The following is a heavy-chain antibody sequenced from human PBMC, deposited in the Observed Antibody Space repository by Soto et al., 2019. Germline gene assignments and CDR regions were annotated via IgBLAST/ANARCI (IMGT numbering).Heavy chain of an antibody. CDR2: MSPNSGNT. J-gene: IGHJ6*02. CDR1: GYTFTTYD. D-gene: IGHD1-26*01. V-gene: IGHV1-8*01. CDR3: ARQWELSGYYYGMDV. Sequence: ASVKVSCKASGYTFTTYDINWVRQATGQGLEWMGWMSPNSGNTGYAQKFQGRVTMTRDTSISTAYMELSSLRSDDTAVYYCARQWELSGYYYGMDVWGQGTTVTISS.